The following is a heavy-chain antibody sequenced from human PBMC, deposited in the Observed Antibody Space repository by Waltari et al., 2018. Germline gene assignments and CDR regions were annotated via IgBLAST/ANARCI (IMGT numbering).Heavy chain of an antibody. D-gene: IGHD2-2*02. V-gene: IGHV3-30*02. CDR1: GFTFSNFG. Sequence: QVNLVESGGGVVQPGGSLRLSCATSGFTFSNFGMHWVRQAPGKGLEVLALIWFDGSDKFYADSVRGRFTISRDNSARTLYLDMDSLRLDDTAMYYCAKDAFGNTYLDFWGQGTLVTVSS. CDR3: AKDAFGNTYLDF. CDR2: IWFDGSDK. J-gene: IGHJ4*02.